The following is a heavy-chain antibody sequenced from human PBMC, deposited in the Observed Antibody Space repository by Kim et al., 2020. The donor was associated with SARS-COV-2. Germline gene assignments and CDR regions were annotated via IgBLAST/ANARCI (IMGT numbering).Heavy chain of an antibody. J-gene: IGHJ4*02. CDR3: AGEGAVAGLFDY. Sequence: NYAKKVQGRVTMTRDTTISKAYMELSRLRSDDTAVYYCAGEGAVAGLFDYWGQGTLVTVSS. D-gene: IGHD6-19*01. V-gene: IGHV1-2*02.